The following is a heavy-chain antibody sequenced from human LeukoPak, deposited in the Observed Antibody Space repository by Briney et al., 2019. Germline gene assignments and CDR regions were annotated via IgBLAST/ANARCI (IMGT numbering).Heavy chain of an antibody. CDR2: ISSSSYI. CDR1: GFTFSSYS. D-gene: IGHD6-13*01. Sequence: GGSLRLSCAASGFTFSSYSMNWVRQAPGKGLEWVSSISSSSYIYYADSVKGRFTIPRDNAKNSLYLQMNSLRAEDTAVYYCARGNSSWYSYFDYWGQGTLVTVSS. J-gene: IGHJ4*02. CDR3: ARGNSSWYSYFDY. V-gene: IGHV3-21*01.